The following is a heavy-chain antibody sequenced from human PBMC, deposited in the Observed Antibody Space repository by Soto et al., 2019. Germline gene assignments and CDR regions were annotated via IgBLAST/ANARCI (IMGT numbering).Heavy chain of an antibody. CDR3: AKLGSGYYTGLYFEY. Sequence: EVLLVESGGALVQRGGSLRLSCAASGFTFGDYWMSWVRQAPGKGLEWVAHMKKDGSEKYYVDSVKGRFIVSRDNTKNSLYLQMNSLRAEDTAVYYCAKLGSGYYTGLYFEYWGQGTLVTVSS. D-gene: IGHD3-3*01. CDR1: GFTFGDYW. CDR2: MKKDGSEK. J-gene: IGHJ4*02. V-gene: IGHV3-7*03.